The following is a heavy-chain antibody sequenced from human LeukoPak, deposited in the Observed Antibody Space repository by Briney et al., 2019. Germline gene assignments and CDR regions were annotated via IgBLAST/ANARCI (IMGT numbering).Heavy chain of an antibody. Sequence: PGESLRLSCAASGFTFSSYWMHWVRQAPGKGLVWVSRITSDGSSTSHADSVRGRFTISRDNAKSTLYLQMNSLRAEDTAVYYCARGSPTYLDYWGQGTLVTVSS. CDR2: ITSDGSST. CDR3: ARGSPTYLDY. CDR1: GFTFSSYW. V-gene: IGHV3-74*01. J-gene: IGHJ4*02.